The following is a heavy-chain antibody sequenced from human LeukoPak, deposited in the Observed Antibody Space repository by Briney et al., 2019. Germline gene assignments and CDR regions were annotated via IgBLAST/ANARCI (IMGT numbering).Heavy chain of an antibody. J-gene: IGHJ4*02. CDR1: GFTFSSYG. V-gene: IGHV3-33*01. Sequence: GRSLRLSCAASGFTFSSYGMHWVRQAPGKGLEWVAVIWYDGSNKYYADSVKGRFTISRDNSKNTLYLQMNSLRAEDTAVYYCARPMAAAGWRCFDYWGQGALVTVSS. D-gene: IGHD6-13*01. CDR3: ARPMAAAGWRCFDY. CDR2: IWYDGSNK.